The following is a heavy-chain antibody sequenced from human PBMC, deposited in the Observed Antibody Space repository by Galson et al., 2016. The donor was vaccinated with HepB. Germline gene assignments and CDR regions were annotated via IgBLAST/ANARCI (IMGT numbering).Heavy chain of an antibody. CDR2: ISNDVSDK. CDR3: ARSEWLLSDGLDV. V-gene: IGHV3-30*03. D-gene: IGHD3-3*01. J-gene: IGHJ6*02. CDR1: GFTFSTYG. Sequence: SLRLSCAASGFTFSTYGMHWVRQAPGKGLEWVAVISNDVSDKYYADSVKGRFTISRDNSKNRLYLQMNSLRAADTAVYYCARSEWLLSDGLDVWGQGTTVTVSS.